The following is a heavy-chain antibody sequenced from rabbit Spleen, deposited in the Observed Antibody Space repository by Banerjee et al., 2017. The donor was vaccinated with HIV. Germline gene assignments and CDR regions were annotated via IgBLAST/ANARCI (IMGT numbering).Heavy chain of an antibody. CDR3: ARDLVAVIGWNFSL. CDR2: IYTGGGGP. Sequence: EQLVEPGGGLVQPEGSLTLPCPTFGFSFSRGSDMCWVRQAPGKGLEWIACIYTGGGGPYYASGVNGRFTISKTSSTTVTLQMTSLTAADTATYFCARDLVAVIGWNFSLWGPGTLVTVS. J-gene: IGHJ4*01. D-gene: IGHD1-1*01. CDR1: GFSFSRGSD. V-gene: IGHV1S45*01.